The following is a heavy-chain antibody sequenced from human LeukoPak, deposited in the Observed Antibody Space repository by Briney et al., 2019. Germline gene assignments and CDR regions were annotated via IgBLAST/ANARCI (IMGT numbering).Heavy chain of an antibody. J-gene: IGHJ4*02. D-gene: IGHD5-24*01. V-gene: IGHV3-7*03. CDR1: GFTFSSYW. CDR3: ARHRTGWLLLYYFDY. Sequence: PGGSLRLSCAASGFTFSSYWMSWVRQAPGKGLEWVANIKQDGSEKYYVDSVKGRFTISRDNAKNSLYLQMNSLRAEDTAVYYCARHRTGWLLLYYFDYWGQGTLVTVSS. CDR2: IKQDGSEK.